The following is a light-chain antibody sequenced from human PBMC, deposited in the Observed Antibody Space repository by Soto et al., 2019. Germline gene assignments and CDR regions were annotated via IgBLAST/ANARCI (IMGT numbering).Light chain of an antibody. CDR3: LQDYNYPYT. CDR1: QDIGNE. J-gene: IGKJ2*01. CDR2: AAS. V-gene: IGKV1-6*01. Sequence: AIQMTQSPSSLSASVRDRVTITCRASQDIGNELGWYQQRPGKAPKLLIFAASSLQSGVPSRFSGSGSGTDFTLTISSLQPEDFVTYFCLQDYNYPYTFGQGTKLEIK.